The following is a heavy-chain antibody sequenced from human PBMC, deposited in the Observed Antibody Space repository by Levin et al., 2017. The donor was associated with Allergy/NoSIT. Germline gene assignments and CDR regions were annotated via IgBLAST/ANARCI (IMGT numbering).Heavy chain of an antibody. CDR1: GGTFSSYA. V-gene: IGHV1-69*06. J-gene: IGHJ5*02. D-gene: IGHD3-16*01. CDR2: IIPIFGTA. CDR3: ATDWARRGIMITFGGVT. Sequence: ASVKVSCKASGGTFSSYAISWVRQAPGQGLEWMGGIIPIFGTANYAQKFQGRVTITADKSTSTAYMELSSLRSEDTAVYYCATDWARRGIMITFGGVTWGQGTLVTVSS.